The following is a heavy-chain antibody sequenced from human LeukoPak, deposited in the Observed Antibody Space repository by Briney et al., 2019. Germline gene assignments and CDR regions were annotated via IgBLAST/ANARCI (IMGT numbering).Heavy chain of an antibody. CDR2: IYYSGNT. CDR1: GGSISSSSYY. Sequence: SETLSLTCTVSGGSISSSSYYWGWIRQPPGKGLEWIGSIYYSGNTYYNPSLKSRVTISLDTSKNQFSLRLSSLTAADTAVYYCARVSGQFYFYYYMDVWGKGTTVTISS. V-gene: IGHV4-39*01. CDR3: ARVSGQFYFYYYMDV. D-gene: IGHD6-19*01. J-gene: IGHJ6*03.